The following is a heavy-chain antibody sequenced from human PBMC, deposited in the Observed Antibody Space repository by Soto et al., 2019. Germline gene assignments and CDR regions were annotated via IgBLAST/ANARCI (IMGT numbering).Heavy chain of an antibody. CDR3: ARHTSSGNGYYYYGMDV. D-gene: IGHD3-10*01. V-gene: IGHV4-34*01. CDR2: INHSGST. J-gene: IGHJ6*02. Sequence: SETLSLTCAVYGGSFSGYYWSWIRQPPGKGLEWIGEINHSGSTNYNPSLKSRVTISVDTTKNQFSLKLSSVTAADTAVYYCARHTSSGNGYYYYGMDVWGQGTTVTVSS. CDR1: GGSFSGYY.